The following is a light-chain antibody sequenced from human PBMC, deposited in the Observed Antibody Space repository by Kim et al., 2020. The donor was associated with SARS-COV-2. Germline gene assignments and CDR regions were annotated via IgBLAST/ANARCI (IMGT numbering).Light chain of an antibody. CDR1: HNLNYIR. CDR3: QQYGASPRT. J-gene: IGKJ4*01. V-gene: IGKV3-20*01. CDR2: DAS. Sequence: SPGERATLSCRASHNLNYIRLAWFQQTPGQPPRLLIYDASTRAAGVPDRFSGSGSGTDFTLTLNRLEPEDFAVHYCQQYGASPRTFGGGTKVDIK.